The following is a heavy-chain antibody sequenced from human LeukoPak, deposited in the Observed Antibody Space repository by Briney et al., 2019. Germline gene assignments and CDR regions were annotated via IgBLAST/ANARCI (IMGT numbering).Heavy chain of an antibody. D-gene: IGHD5-18*01. CDR2: IYSGGTT. Sequence: GGSLRLYCAASGFTVSTNYMSWVRQAPGKGLEWVSVIYSGGTTNYADSVKGRFTISRDNSKNTVYLQMNSLRAEDTAVYYCARGGYAHYYGMDVWGQGTTVTVSS. CDR1: GFTVSTNY. J-gene: IGHJ6*02. V-gene: IGHV3-53*01. CDR3: ARGGYAHYYGMDV.